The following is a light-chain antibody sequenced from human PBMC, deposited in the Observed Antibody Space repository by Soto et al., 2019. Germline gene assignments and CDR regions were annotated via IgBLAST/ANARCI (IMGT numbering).Light chain of an antibody. V-gene: IGKV1-33*01. Sequence: DIQMTQSPSSLSASVGDRVTITCQASQDIRKYLNWFQHKPGKAPKLLIYDASNLETGVPSRFSGGGSGTDFTLTISSLQPEDIATYYCQQYDSLLTFGGGTKVELK. CDR2: DAS. CDR3: QQYDSLLT. CDR1: QDIRKY. J-gene: IGKJ4*01.